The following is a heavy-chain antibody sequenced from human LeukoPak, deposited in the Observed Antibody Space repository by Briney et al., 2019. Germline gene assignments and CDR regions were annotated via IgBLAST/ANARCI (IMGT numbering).Heavy chain of an antibody. Sequence: PGGSLRLACAASGFSCTMYGIHWVRQSPGKGLEWVAVISTDGNNEYYAKSVKGRFTISRDNSKNTVYLQMTSLRTEDTAVYYCAKDQIGWAPGYVSGPLDQWGQGTLVTVSS. CDR1: GFSCTMYG. CDR3: AKDQIGWAPGYVSGPLDQ. D-gene: IGHD6-19*01. J-gene: IGHJ4*01. CDR2: ISTDGNNE. V-gene: IGHV3-30*18.